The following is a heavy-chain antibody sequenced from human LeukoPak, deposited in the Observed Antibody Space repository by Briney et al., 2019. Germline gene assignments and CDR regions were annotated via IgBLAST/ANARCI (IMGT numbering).Heavy chain of an antibody. Sequence: PGGSLRLSCAASGFSFSSYWMHWVHQAPATGLEWVSSISSSSSYIYYADSVKGRFTISRDNARNSPYLQMNSLRAEDTAVYYCVRGKANYGSGSDVWGKGTTVTVS. D-gene: IGHD3-10*01. J-gene: IGHJ6*03. CDR1: GFSFSSYW. CDR2: ISSSSSYI. V-gene: IGHV3-21*01. CDR3: VRGKANYGSGSDV.